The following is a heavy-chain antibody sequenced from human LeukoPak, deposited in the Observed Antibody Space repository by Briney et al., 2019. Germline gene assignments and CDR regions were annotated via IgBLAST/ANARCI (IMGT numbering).Heavy chain of an antibody. Sequence: PSETLSLTCTVSGGSISSYYWSWIRQPAGKGLEWIGRIYTSGSTNYNPSLKSRVTMSVDTSKNQFSLKLSSVTAADTAVYYCARGGYYDFWSGYSWFDPWGQGTLVTVSS. CDR1: GGSISSYY. CDR2: IYTSGST. J-gene: IGHJ5*02. V-gene: IGHV4-4*07. D-gene: IGHD3-3*01. CDR3: ARGGYYDFWSGYSWFDP.